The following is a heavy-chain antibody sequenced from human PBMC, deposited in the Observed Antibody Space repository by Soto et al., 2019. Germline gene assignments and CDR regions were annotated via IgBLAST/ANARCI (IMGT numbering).Heavy chain of an antibody. Sequence: VQLMQSGAEVKQPGSSVKVSCKASGGTFSNHSINWVRQAPGQGLEWMGGIITLFGTANYAQNFQCRVTITADQSTSTAYMELNSLRSDDTAVYYCAREVGYGDFSAALLDWGQGTLVTVSS. J-gene: IGHJ4*02. CDR1: GGTFSNHS. CDR2: IITLFGTA. V-gene: IGHV1-69*01. CDR3: AREVGYGDFSAALLD. D-gene: IGHD4-17*01.